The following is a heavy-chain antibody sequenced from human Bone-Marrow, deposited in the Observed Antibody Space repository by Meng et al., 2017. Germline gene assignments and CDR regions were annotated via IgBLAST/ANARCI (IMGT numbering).Heavy chain of an antibody. CDR2: INPDGTIT. V-gene: IGHV3-74*01. J-gene: IGHJ4*02. CDR3: ARFTPFDY. Sequence: VELVESGGGLVPPGVSLGLSCIASEFLFSIFWMHWVRQAPGKGPMWVSRINPDGTITDYADSVKGRFIISRDNAKNTLYLQMNSLRAEDSAVYYCARFTPFDYWGPGTLVTVSS. CDR1: EFLFSIFW.